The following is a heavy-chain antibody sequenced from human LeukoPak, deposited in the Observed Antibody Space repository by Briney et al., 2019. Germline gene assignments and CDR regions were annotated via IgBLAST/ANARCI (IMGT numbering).Heavy chain of an antibody. CDR2: ISYDGSNK. Sequence: GGSLRLSCVTSGFTFSSYAMHWVRQAPGKGLEWVAVISYDGSNKYYADSVKGRFTISRDNSKNTLYLQMNSLRAEDTAVYYCARDHASYMVRGVKPDYWGQGTLVTVSS. CDR3: ARDHASYMVRGVKPDY. D-gene: IGHD3-10*01. J-gene: IGHJ4*02. CDR1: GFTFSSYA. V-gene: IGHV3-30*04.